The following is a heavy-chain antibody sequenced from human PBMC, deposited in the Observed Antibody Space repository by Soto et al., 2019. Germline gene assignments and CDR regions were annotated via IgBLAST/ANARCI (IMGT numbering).Heavy chain of an antibody. CDR3: ARRWGEGRVDY. CDR1: GGSISSSNW. Sequence: QVQLQESGPGLVKPSGTLSLTCAVSGGSISSSNWWSWVRQPPGKGLQWIGEIYHSGSTNYIPSLTSRVTISVDTARNRFSLKLSSVTAADTAVYYCARRWGEGRVDYWGQGTLVTVSS. D-gene: IGHD3-10*01. J-gene: IGHJ4*02. CDR2: IYHSGST. V-gene: IGHV4-4*02.